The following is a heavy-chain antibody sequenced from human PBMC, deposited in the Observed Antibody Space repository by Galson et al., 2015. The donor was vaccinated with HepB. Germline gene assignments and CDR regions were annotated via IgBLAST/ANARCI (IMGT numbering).Heavy chain of an antibody. CDR2: IYPGDSDT. CDR3: ARDSGYELYYYYGMDV. CDR1: GYSFTSYW. D-gene: IGHD3-22*01. J-gene: IGHJ6*02. V-gene: IGHV5-51*03. Sequence: SGAEVKKPGESLKISCKGSGYSFTSYWIGWVRQMPGKGLEWMGIIYPGDSDTRYSPSFQGQVTISADKSISTTYLQWSSLKASDTAMYYCARDSGYELYYYYGMDVWGQGTTVTVSS.